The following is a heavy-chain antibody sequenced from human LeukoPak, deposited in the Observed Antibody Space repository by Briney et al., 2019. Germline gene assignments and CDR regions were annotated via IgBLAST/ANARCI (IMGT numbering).Heavy chain of an antibody. CDR1: GFTFSSYN. J-gene: IGHJ3*02. D-gene: IGHD1-26*01. CDR2: ISSSSSTI. Sequence: GGSLRLSCAASGFTFSSYNMNWVRQAPGKGLEWVSYISSSSSTIYYADSMKGRFTISRDNAKNSLYLQMNSLRAEDTAVYYCARPLGATTDDAFDIWGQGTMVTVSS. CDR3: ARPLGATTDDAFDI. V-gene: IGHV3-48*01.